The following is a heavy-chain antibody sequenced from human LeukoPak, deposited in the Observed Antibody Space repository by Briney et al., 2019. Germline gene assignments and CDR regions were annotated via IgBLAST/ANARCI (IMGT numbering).Heavy chain of an antibody. CDR1: GFTFSSCE. CDR3: ARGGSTGYNYNAFDI. Sequence: GGSLRLSCAASGFTFSSCEMNWVRQAPGKGLEWVSYISSSSTTTLYADSVEGRFTISRDNSKNSLYLQMNSLSAEDTAVYYCARGGSTGYNYNAFDIWGQGTMVTVSS. D-gene: IGHD3-22*01. V-gene: IGHV3-48*03. CDR2: ISSSSTTT. J-gene: IGHJ3*02.